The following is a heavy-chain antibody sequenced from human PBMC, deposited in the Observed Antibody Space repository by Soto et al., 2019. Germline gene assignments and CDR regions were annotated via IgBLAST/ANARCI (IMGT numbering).Heavy chain of an antibody. V-gene: IGHV3-23*01. CDR3: ARRPDAFDI. J-gene: IGHJ3*02. CDR2: ISGDGLST. Sequence: PXGSLRLSCAGSGSTFTDFTMTWVRQAPGKGLEWVSAISGDGLSTYYAGSVKGRFTISRDNSKTTLYLQMNSLRAEDTAVYYCARRPDAFDIWGRGKMVTVSS. CDR1: GSTFTDFT.